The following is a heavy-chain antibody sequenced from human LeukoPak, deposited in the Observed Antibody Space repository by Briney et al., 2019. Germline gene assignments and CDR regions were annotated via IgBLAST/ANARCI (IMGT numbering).Heavy chain of an antibody. CDR2: IYYTGKT. D-gene: IGHD2-15*01. V-gene: IGHV4-59*01. CDR1: GGSISIYY. CDR3: ARWDCSSGTCYYLDY. Sequence: PSETLSLTCTVSGGSISIYYWGWIRRPPGRGLEYIGHIYYTGKTDYNPSFKSRVTMSVDTSKNQLSLKLHFLTAADTAVYYCARWDCSSGTCYYLDYWGQGTLVIVSS. J-gene: IGHJ4*02.